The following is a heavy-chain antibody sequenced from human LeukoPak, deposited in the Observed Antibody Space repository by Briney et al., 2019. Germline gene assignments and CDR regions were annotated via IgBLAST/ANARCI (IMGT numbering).Heavy chain of an antibody. J-gene: IGHJ3*02. V-gene: IGHV3-74*01. Sequence: GGSLRLSCAASGFTFSSYWMHWVRQAPGKGLVWVSRINSDGKSTSYADSVKGRFTISRDNAKNTLYLQMNSLRAEDTAVYYCARDNKTARWAFDIWGQGTMVTVSS. CDR2: INSDGKST. CDR3: ARDNKTARWAFDI. D-gene: IGHD5-18*01. CDR1: GFTFSSYW.